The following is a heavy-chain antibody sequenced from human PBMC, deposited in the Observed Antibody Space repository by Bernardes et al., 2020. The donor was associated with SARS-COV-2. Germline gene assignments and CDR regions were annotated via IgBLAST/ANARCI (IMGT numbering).Heavy chain of an antibody. Sequence: GGSLRLSCAASGFTFSSYDMHWVRQATGKGLEWVSAIGTAGDTYYPGSVKGRFTISRENAKNSLYLQMNSLRAGDTAVYYCARGIVYSSGWYAGYYYYGMDVWGQGTTVTVSS. CDR2: IGTAGDT. CDR1: GFTFSSYD. CDR3: ARGIVYSSGWYAGYYYYGMDV. V-gene: IGHV3-13*01. D-gene: IGHD6-19*01. J-gene: IGHJ6*02.